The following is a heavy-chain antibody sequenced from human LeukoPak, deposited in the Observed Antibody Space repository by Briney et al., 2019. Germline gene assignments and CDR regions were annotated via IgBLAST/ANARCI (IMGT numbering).Heavy chain of an antibody. CDR1: GFTFSNYW. V-gene: IGHV3-74*01. CDR2: INSDGSST. CDR3: ARVSSGSYFGYYYYYMDV. J-gene: IGHJ6*03. D-gene: IGHD1-26*01. Sequence: PGGSLRLSCAASGFTFSNYWMHWVRQAPGKGLVWVSRINSDGSSTSYADSVKGRFTIPRDNAKNTLYLQMNSLRAEDTAVYYCARVSSGSYFGYYYYYMDVWGKGTTVTVSS.